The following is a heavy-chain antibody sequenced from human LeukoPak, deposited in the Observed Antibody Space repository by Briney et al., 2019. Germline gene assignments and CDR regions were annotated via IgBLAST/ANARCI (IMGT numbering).Heavy chain of an antibody. Sequence: GGSLRLSCAASGFTVSSNYMSWVRQAPGKGLEWVSVIYSGGSTYYADSVKGRFTISRDNSKNTLYLQMNSLRAEDTAVYYCARDIQLWMFDYWGQGTLVTVSS. J-gene: IGHJ4*02. CDR1: GFTVSSNY. D-gene: IGHD5-18*01. CDR2: IYSGGST. CDR3: ARDIQLWMFDY. V-gene: IGHV3-53*01.